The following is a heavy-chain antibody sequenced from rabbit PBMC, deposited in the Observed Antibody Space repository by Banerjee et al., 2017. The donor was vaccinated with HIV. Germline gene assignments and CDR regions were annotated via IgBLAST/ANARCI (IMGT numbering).Heavy chain of an antibody. CDR2: IYAGSSGST. Sequence: QQQLEESGGGLVQPEGSLALTCKASGIDFNDYGISWVRQAPGKGLEWIACIYAGSSGSTYYASWAKGRFTISKTSSTTVTLQMTSLTAADTATYFCARFRAPGYAGYGYATDGMDLWGQGTLVTVS. CDR3: ARFRAPGYAGYGYATDGMDL. V-gene: IGHV1S45*01. D-gene: IGHD6-1*01. J-gene: IGHJ6*01. CDR1: GIDFNDYG.